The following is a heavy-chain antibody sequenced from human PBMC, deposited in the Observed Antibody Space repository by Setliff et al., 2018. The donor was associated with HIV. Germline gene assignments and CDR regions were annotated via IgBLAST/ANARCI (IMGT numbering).Heavy chain of an antibody. Sequence: SETLSLTCAVYGGSFSGYYWTWICQPPGRGLEWIGEIIHSGGTNYNRSLKSRVTISVDTSKDQFSLNLSSVTAADTAVYYCARGGLGVVGAVDYWSQGTLVTVSS. J-gene: IGHJ4*02. CDR1: GGSFSGYY. CDR2: IIHSGGT. V-gene: IGHV4-34*01. CDR3: ARGGLGVVGAVDY. D-gene: IGHD2-15*01.